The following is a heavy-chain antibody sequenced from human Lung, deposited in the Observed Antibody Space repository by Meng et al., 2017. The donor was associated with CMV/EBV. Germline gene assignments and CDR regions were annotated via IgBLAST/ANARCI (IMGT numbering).Heavy chain of an antibody. Sequence: GSLKISCDASGFRFDDFGMGWVRQAPGKGLEWISGIDWNGGRTVYADSVKGRFTISRDNAENSLYVQMNSLRDEDTAVYYCVRDRIAYGLDVWGQGTTVTVSS. CDR1: GFRFDDFG. V-gene: IGHV3-20*04. J-gene: IGHJ6*02. CDR3: VRDRIAYGLDV. D-gene: IGHD2-15*01. CDR2: IDWNGGRT.